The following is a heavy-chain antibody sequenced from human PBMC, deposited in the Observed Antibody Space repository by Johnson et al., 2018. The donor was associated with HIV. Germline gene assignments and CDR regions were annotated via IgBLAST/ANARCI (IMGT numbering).Heavy chain of an antibody. CDR2: ICYDGSNK. V-gene: IGHV3-33*03. J-gene: IGHJ3*02. Sequence: QVQLVESGGGVVQPGRSLRLSCAASGFTFINYGMHWVCQAPGKGLEWVAVICYDGSNKNYADSVKGRFTISRDNSKSTLYLQMNSLRAEDTAVYYCAKAKTVARIAIFFDIWGQGTMVTVSS. CDR3: AKAKTVARIAIFFDI. D-gene: IGHD3-3*01. CDR1: GFTFINYG.